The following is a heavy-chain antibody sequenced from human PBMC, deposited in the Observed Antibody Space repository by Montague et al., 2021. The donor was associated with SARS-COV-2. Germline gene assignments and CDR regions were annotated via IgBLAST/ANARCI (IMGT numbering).Heavy chain of an antibody. CDR1: GFSLSTSGMR. CDR3: ARSYYDILTAYYTPFDY. CDR2: XDWDDDK. Sequence: PALVKPTQTLTLTCTFSGFSLSTSGMRASWIRQPPGKALEWLARXDWDDDKFYSTSLKTRLTISKDTSKNQVVLTMTNMVPVDTATYYCARSYYDILTAYYTPFDYGGQGTLVTVSS. J-gene: IGHJ4*02. D-gene: IGHD3-9*01. V-gene: IGHV2-70*04.